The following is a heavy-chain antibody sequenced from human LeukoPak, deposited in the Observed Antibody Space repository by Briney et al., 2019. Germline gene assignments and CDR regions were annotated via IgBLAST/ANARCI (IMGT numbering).Heavy chain of an antibody. CDR1: GGSISSYY. V-gene: IGHV4-59*01. CDR2: IYYSGST. D-gene: IGHD3-16*01. J-gene: IGHJ4*02. Sequence: SETLSLTCTVSGGSISSYYWSWIRQPPGKGLEWIGYIYYSGSTNHNPSLKSRVTISVDTSKNQFSLKLSSVTAADTAVYYCARGGWGSFDYWGQGTLVTVSS. CDR3: ARGGWGSFDY.